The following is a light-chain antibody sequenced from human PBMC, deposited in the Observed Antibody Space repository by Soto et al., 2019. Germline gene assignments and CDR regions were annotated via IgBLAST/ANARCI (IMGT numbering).Light chain of an antibody. Sequence: EIVLTQSPGTQSLSPGERAALSCRASQSVSDSYLAWYQQKPGQAPRLLIYASSRATGIPDRFSGSGSGTDFTLPISRLEPEDFAVYYCQHYGTSALFGPGTKVDIK. V-gene: IGKV3-20*01. CDR2: AS. CDR3: QHYGTSAL. J-gene: IGKJ3*01. CDR1: QSVSDSY.